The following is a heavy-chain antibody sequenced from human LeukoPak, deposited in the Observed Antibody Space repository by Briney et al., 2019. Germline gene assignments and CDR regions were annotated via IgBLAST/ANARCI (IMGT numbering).Heavy chain of an antibody. Sequence: VASVKVSCKASGYTFTSYAMNWVRQAPGQGLEWMGWINTNTGNPTYAQGFTGRFVFSLDTSVSTAYLQISSLKAEDTAVYYCARDLISAFGELLRGWGFDPWGQGTLVTVSS. D-gene: IGHD3-10*01. CDR3: ARDLISAFGELLRGWGFDP. CDR1: GYTFTSYA. V-gene: IGHV7-4-1*02. J-gene: IGHJ5*02. CDR2: INTNTGNP.